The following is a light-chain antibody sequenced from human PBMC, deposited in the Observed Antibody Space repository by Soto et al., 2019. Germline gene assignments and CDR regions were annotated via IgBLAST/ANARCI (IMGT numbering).Light chain of an antibody. J-gene: IGLJ1*01. V-gene: IGLV2-14*01. Sequence: QSALTQPASVSGSPGQSITISCSGTISDFIVYNYVSWYQQHPGKAPKLMLYGVNKRPSGVSNRFSGSKSGDTASLTISGLQAEDEADYYCSSHTLSSALQVFGTGTKLTVL. CDR1: ISDFIVYNY. CDR3: SSHTLSSALQV. CDR2: GVN.